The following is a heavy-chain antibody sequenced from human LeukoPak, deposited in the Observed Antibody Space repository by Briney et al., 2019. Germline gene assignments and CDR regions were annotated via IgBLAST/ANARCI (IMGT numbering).Heavy chain of an antibody. CDR1: GGSISSSSYY. CDR2: IYYSGST. D-gene: IGHD3-9*01. CDR3: ARTKGNYDILTGYSMVNWFDP. V-gene: IGHV4-39*07. J-gene: IGHJ5*02. Sequence: SETLSLTCTVSGGSISSSSYYWGWIRQPPGKGLEWIGSIYYSGSTYYNPSLKSRVTISVDTSKNQFSLKLSSVTAADTAVYYCARTKGNYDILTGYSMVNWFDPWGQGTLVTVSS.